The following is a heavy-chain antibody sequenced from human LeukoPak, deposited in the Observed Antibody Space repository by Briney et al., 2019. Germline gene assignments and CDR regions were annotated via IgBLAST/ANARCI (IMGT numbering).Heavy chain of an antibody. J-gene: IGHJ4*02. V-gene: IGHV1-8*01. D-gene: IGHD6-13*01. CDR3: ARDRGSISSRPGY. Sequence: ASVRVSCKASGYTFTSYDINWVRQAAGQGLEWMGWMNPDSGNTGYAQKFQGRVTMTRDTSITTAYLELSSLRSEDTAVNYCARDRGSISSRPGYWGQGTLVTVSS. CDR1: GYTFTSYD. CDR2: MNPDSGNT.